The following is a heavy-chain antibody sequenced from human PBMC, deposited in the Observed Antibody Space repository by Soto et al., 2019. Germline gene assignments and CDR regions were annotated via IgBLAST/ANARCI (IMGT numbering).Heavy chain of an antibody. CDR3: AKAYKRIAAARTIGKSSFDY. D-gene: IGHD6-13*01. CDR2: IKSKTDGGTT. J-gene: IGHJ4*02. CDR1: GFTFSNAW. V-gene: IGHV3-15*01. Sequence: EVQLVESGGGLVKPGGSLRLSCAASGFTFSNAWMSWVRQAPGKGLEWVGRIKSKTDGGTTDYAAPVKGRFTISRDNSKNTLYLQMNSLRAEDTAVYYCAKAYKRIAAARTIGKSSFDYWGQGTLVTVSS.